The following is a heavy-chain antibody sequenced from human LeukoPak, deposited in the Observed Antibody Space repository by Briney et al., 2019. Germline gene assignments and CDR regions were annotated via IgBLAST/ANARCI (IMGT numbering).Heavy chain of an antibody. V-gene: IGHV3-30-3*01. CDR3: ARGRYSSSWSHFDY. J-gene: IGHJ4*02. CDR2: ISYDGSNK. D-gene: IGHD6-13*01. CDR1: GFTFSSYA. Sequence: SGGSLRLSCAASGFTFSSYAMHWVRQAPGKGLEWVAVISYDGSNKYYADSVKGRFTISRDNSKNTLYLQMNSLRAEDTAVYYCARGRYSSSWSHFDYWGQGTLVTVSS.